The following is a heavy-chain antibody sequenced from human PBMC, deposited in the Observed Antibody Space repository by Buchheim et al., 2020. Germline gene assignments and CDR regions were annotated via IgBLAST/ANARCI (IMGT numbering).Heavy chain of an antibody. CDR3: AKVLGGYWAKRPDGPFDY. D-gene: IGHD3-10*01. CDR1: GFTFSSYA. Sequence: EVQLVESGGGLVQPGGSLRLSCAASGFTFSSYAMSWVRQAPGKGLEWVSAISGSGGSTYYADSVKGRFTISRDNSKNTLYLPMNRLRAEDTAVYYCAKVLGGYWAKRPDGPFDYWGQGTL. CDR2: ISGSGGST. J-gene: IGHJ4*02. V-gene: IGHV3-23*04.